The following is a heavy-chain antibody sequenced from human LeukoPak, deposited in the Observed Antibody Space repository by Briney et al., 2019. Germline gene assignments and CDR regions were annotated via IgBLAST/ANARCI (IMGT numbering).Heavy chain of an antibody. D-gene: IGHD6-19*01. J-gene: IGHJ5*02. CDR2: ISSSSSYI. Sequence: GGSLRLSCAASGFTFSDYYMSWIRQAPGKGLEWVSSISSSSSYIYYADSVKGRFTISRDNAKNSLYLQMNSLRAEDTAVYYCASSPTRGSGWYTTWGQGTLVTVSS. CDR3: ASSPTRGSGWYTT. CDR1: GFTFSDYY. V-gene: IGHV3-11*06.